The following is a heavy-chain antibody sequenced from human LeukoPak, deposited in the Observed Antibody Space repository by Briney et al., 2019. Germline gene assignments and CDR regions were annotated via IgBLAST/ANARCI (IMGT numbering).Heavy chain of an antibody. D-gene: IGHD2-2*01. V-gene: IGHV3-23*01. CDR2: VGGSGVKT. J-gene: IGHJ4*02. CDR3: AKRGDCSGTCTYDY. CDR1: GFTFSNYA. Sequence: GGSLRLSCAASGFTFSNYAIHWVRQAPGKGLEWVSIVGGSGVKTYYADSVKGRFTISRDNSKNTVYLLMNSLRAEDTAVYYCAKRGDCSGTCTYDYWGQGTLVTVSS.